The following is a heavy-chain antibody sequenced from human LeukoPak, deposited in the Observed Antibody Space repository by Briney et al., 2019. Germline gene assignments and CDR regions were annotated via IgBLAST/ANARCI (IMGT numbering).Heavy chain of an antibody. CDR1: GGSISSYY. V-gene: IGHV4-4*07. J-gene: IGHJ5*02. Sequence: SETLSLTCTVSGGSISSYYWSWIRQPAGKGLEWIGRIYTSGSTNYNPSLKSRVTISVDTSKNQFSLKLSSVTAADTDVYYCTLAARGNWFDPWGQGTLVTVSS. CDR3: TLAARGNWFDP. CDR2: IYTSGST. D-gene: IGHD6-6*01.